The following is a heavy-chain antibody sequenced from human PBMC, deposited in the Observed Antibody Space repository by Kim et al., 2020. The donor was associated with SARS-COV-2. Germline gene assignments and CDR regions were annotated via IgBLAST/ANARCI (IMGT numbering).Heavy chain of an antibody. CDR1: GDSVSSNSAA. CDR3: ARDVTDYYDSSGNWFDP. D-gene: IGHD3-22*01. V-gene: IGHV6-1*01. CDR2: TYYRSKWYN. Sequence: SQTLSLTCAISGDSVSSNSAAWNWIRQSPSRGLEWLGRTYYRSKWYNDYAVSVKSRITINPDTSKNQFSLQLNSVTPEDTAVYYCARDVTDYYDSSGNWFDPWGQGTLVTVSS. J-gene: IGHJ5*02.